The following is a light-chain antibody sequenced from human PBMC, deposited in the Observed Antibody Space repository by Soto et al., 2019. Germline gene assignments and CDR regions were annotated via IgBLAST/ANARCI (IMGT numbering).Light chain of an antibody. CDR1: SSDVGSYNL. CDR2: EVS. J-gene: IGLJ1*01. V-gene: IGLV2-23*02. CDR3: CSYAGSSTYHV. Sequence: QSALTQPASVSGSPGQSITISCTGTSSDVGSYNLVSWYQQHPGKAPKLMIYEVSKRPSGVSNRLSGSKSGNTASLTISGLQAEDEADYYCCSYAGSSTYHVFRTGTKVTVL.